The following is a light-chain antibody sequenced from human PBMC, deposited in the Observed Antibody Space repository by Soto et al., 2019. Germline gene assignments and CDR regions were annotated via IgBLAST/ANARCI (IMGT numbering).Light chain of an antibody. CDR1: QSVSTSH. CDR3: QQYGVSPIT. Sequence: EIVLAQSPGTLSLSPGDRATLSCRASQSVSTSHLGWYQQKPGQTHRLLIYGASSRATGIPDRFRGSGSGTDFTLTISRLEPEDFAVYYCQQYGVSPITFGQGTRLEIK. V-gene: IGKV3-20*01. J-gene: IGKJ5*01. CDR2: GAS.